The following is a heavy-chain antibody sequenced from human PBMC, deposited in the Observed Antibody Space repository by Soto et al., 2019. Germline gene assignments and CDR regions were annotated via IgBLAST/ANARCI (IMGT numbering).Heavy chain of an antibody. D-gene: IGHD2-2*01. CDR2: IWFDGSDK. CDR3: ARLYCSSPSCYSVGAFDF. V-gene: IGHV3-33*03. Sequence: QAPGKGLEWVALIWFDGSDKYYADSVKGRFTLSRDNSKNTVYLQMNSLRAEDTAVYYCARLYCSSPSCYSVGAFDFWGQGTMVTVSS. J-gene: IGHJ3*01.